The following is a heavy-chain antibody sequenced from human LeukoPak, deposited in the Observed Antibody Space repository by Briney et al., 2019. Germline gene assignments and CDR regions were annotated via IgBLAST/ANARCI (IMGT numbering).Heavy chain of an antibody. CDR2: IYYSGST. D-gene: IGHD5-18*01. J-gene: IGHJ6*02. CDR1: GGSISSGGYY. Sequence: PPQTLSLTCTVSGGSISSGGYYWSWIRQHPGKGLEWIGYIYYSGSTYYNPSLKSRVTISVDTSKNQFSLKLSSVTAADTAVYYCARDQWIQLWLNSYYYYGMDVWGQGTTVTVSS. V-gene: IGHV4-31*03. CDR3: ARDQWIQLWLNSYYYYGMDV.